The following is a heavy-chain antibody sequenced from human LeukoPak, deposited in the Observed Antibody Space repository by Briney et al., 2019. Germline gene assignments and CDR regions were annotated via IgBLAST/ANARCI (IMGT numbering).Heavy chain of an antibody. J-gene: IGHJ4*02. CDR1: GGSISSYY. CDR2: IYYSGST. Sequence: SETLSLTCTVSGGSISSYYWSWIRQPPGKGLEWIGYIYYSGSTNYNPSLKSRVTISVDTSKNQLSLKLSSVTAADTAVYYCARLSGDDFWSGYTYYFDYWGQGTLVTVSS. D-gene: IGHD3-3*01. V-gene: IGHV4-59*08. CDR3: ARLSGDDFWSGYTYYFDY.